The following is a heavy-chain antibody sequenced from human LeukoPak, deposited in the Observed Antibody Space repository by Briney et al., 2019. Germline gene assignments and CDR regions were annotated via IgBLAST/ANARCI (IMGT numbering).Heavy chain of an antibody. CDR1: GFTVSSNY. V-gene: IGHV3-53*01. Sequence: GGSLRLSCAASGFTVSSNYMSWVRQATGKGLEWVSVIYSGGSTYYADSVKGRFTISRDNSKNTLYLQMNSLRAEDTAVYYCARVHSSGWYSDYWGQGTLVTVSS. D-gene: IGHD6-19*01. CDR3: ARVHSSGWYSDY. CDR2: IYSGGST. J-gene: IGHJ4*02.